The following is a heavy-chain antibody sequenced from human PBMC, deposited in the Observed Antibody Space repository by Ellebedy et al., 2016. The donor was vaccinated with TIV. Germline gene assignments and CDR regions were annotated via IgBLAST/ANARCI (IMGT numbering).Heavy chain of an antibody. CDR3: ARSGGPGTVDY. CDR1: GFIFRNYW. D-gene: IGHD6-13*01. V-gene: IGHV3-7*03. J-gene: IGHJ4*02. CDR2: INQDENEK. Sequence: GESLMISCAASGFIFRNYWMSWVRQAPGMGLEWVANINQDENEKYHVDSVKGRLTISRDNAQNSLYLQMNSLRAEDTAVYFCARSGGPGTVDYWGQGTLVTVSS.